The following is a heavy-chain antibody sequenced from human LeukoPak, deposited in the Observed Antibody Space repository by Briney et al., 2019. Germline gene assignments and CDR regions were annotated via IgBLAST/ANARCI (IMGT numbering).Heavy chain of an antibody. CDR1: GDSVTNDFF. CDR2: FCLGRDT. Sequence: TSETLSLTCTVSGDSVTNDFFWGWVRQPPGKELEWIGSFCLGRDTYYRPSLKSRVTISVDTSKNQFSLNLNPVTAADTAVYYCARWASISREPGGFFDHWGQGTLVTVSS. CDR3: ARWASISREPGGFFDH. V-gene: IGHV4-38-2*02. J-gene: IGHJ4*02. D-gene: IGHD1-14*01.